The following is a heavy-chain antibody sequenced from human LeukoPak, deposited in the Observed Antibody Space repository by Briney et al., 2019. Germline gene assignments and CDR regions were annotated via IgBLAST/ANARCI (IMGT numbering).Heavy chain of an antibody. CDR2: IYYSGST. Sequence: PSETLSLTCTVSGGSISSSSYYWGWIRQPPGKGLEWIGSIYYSGSTNYNPSLKSRVTISVDTSKNQFSLKLSSVTAADTAVYYCARGFTYSGSYYVPYYFDYWGQGTLVTVSS. D-gene: IGHD1-26*01. CDR1: GGSISSSSYY. V-gene: IGHV4-39*07. J-gene: IGHJ4*02. CDR3: ARGFTYSGSYYVPYYFDY.